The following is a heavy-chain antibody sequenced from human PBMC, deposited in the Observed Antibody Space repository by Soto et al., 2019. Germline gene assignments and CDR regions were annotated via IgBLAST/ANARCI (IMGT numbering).Heavy chain of an antibody. CDR2: IYTSRSN. CDR1: GGSISSYY. J-gene: IGHJ6*02. CDR3: ARERRFFTVTDASSYYYYYGMDV. Sequence: PSETLSLTCTLPGGSISSYYWCWIRQPAGKGLEWVGRIYTSRSNNYNRSLKSRVTMSVDTSKNQFYLKLSSVTAADTAVYSCARERRFFTVTDASSYYYYYGMDVWGQGTTVTVSS. V-gene: IGHV4-4*07. D-gene: IGHD3-3*01.